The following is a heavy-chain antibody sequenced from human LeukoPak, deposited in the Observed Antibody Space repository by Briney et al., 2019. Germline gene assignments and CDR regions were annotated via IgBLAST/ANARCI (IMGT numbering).Heavy chain of an antibody. Sequence: EGSLRLSCAASGFTFSSYAMSWVRQAPGKGLEWVSAISGSGGSTYYADSVKGRFTISRDNSKNTLYLQMNSLRAEDTAVYYCAKEVYSSGWYGLDYWGQGTLVTVSS. CDR3: AKEVYSSGWYGLDY. D-gene: IGHD6-19*01. J-gene: IGHJ4*02. CDR2: ISGSGGST. V-gene: IGHV3-23*01. CDR1: GFTFSSYA.